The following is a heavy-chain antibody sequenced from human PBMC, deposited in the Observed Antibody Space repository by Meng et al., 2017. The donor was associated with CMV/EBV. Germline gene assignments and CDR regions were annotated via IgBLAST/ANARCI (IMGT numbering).Heavy chain of an antibody. J-gene: IGHJ4*02. CDR2: ISWNSGSI. D-gene: IGHD6-6*01. V-gene: IGHV3-9*01. CDR3: AKDMREQLGPAINY. Sequence: GGSLRLSCAASGFTFADYAMHWVRQAPGKGMEWVSGISWNSGSIGYADSVKGRFTISRDNAKNSLDLQMNSLRAEATSFYYCAKDMREQLGPAINYWGQGTLVTVSS. CDR1: GFTFADYA.